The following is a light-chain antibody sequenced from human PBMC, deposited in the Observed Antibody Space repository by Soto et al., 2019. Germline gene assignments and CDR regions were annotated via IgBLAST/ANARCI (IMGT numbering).Light chain of an antibody. V-gene: IGLV1-40*01. CDR3: QSYDSSLYGYV. CDR1: SSNIGADYD. CDR2: GNN. J-gene: IGLJ1*01. Sequence: QSVLTQPPSVSGAPGQRVTISCTGSSSNIGADYDVNWYQHLPGTAPKVLIYGNNNRPSGVPDRFSGSKSGTSASLAITGLQADDEADYYRQSYDSSLYGYVFGTGTKLTVL.